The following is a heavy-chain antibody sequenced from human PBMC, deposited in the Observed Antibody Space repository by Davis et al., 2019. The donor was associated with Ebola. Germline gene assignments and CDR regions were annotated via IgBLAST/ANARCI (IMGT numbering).Heavy chain of an antibody. CDR1: GYTLTELS. V-gene: IGHV1-24*01. CDR3: ATDSMTTVTFVY. Sequence: ASVKVSCKVSGYTLTELSMHWVRQAPGKGLEWMGGFDPEDGETIYAQKFQGRVTMTEDTSTDTAYMELSSLRSEDTAVYYCATDSMTTVTFVYWGQGTLVTVSP. D-gene: IGHD4-17*01. J-gene: IGHJ4*02. CDR2: FDPEDGET.